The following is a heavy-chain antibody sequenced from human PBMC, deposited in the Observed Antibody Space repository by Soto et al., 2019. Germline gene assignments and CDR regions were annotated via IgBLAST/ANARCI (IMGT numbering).Heavy chain of an antibody. CDR2: IVPILGLP. D-gene: IGHD3-10*01. J-gene: IGHJ4*02. V-gene: IGHV1-69*08. CDR1: GGTFSTYT. Sequence: QVQLVQSGAEVKKPGSSVKVSCKASGGTFSTYTVSWVRQAPGQGLGWMGRIVPILGLPNYAQRFQGRVTITAAKGTNTGHMELSSLRSEDTAVYYCARDRHAYGSGSTIDYWGQGTLITVSS. CDR3: ARDRHAYGSGSTIDY.